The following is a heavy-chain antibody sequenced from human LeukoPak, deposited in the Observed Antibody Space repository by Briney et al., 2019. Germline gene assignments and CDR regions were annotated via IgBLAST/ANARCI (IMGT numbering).Heavy chain of an antibody. Sequence: ASVKVSCKASGYTFSSYDINWVRQATGQGLEWMGWMNPNSGDRGYAQKFQGRVTITRNTSISTAYMELSSLRSEDTAVYYCARSQWAYYYDSSGYGRFDPWGQGTLVTVSS. CDR3: ARSQWAYYYDSSGYGRFDP. CDR1: GYTFSSYD. V-gene: IGHV1-8*03. D-gene: IGHD3-22*01. J-gene: IGHJ5*02. CDR2: MNPNSGDR.